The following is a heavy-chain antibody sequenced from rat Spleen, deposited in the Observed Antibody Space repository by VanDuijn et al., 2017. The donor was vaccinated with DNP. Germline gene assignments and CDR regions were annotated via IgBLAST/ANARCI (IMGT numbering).Heavy chain of an antibody. Sequence: EVQLVESGGDLVQPGRSLKVSCVVSGFTFNNYWMTWIRQFPGKGLEWVASITTSGDSTYSPDSVKGRFTISRDNAKNTLYLKMNSLRSEDTATYYCARGGRSYFDYWGQGVMVTVSS. V-gene: IGHV5-31*01. CDR3: ARGGRSYFDY. D-gene: IGHD1-11*01. CDR2: ITTSGDST. J-gene: IGHJ2*01. CDR1: GFTFNNYW.